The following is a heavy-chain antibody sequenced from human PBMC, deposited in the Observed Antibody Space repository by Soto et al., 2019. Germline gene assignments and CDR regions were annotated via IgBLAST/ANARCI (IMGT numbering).Heavy chain of an antibody. Sequence: GGSLRLSCAASGFTFSSYGMHWVRQAPGKGLEWVAVIWYDGSNKYYADSVKGRFTISRDNSKNTLYLQMNSLRAEDTAVYYCAREGVPPMVRGVIIGYYYGMDVWGQGTTVTVSS. CDR3: AREGVPPMVRGVIIGYYYGMDV. V-gene: IGHV3-33*01. J-gene: IGHJ6*02. D-gene: IGHD3-10*01. CDR1: GFTFSSYG. CDR2: IWYDGSNK.